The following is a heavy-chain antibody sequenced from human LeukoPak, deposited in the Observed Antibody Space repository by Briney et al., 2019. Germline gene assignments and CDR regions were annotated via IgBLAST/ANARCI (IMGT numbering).Heavy chain of an antibody. V-gene: IGHV3-53*01. D-gene: IGHD2-2*01. CDR1: GFTVSSNY. J-gene: IGHJ4*02. Sequence: GGSLRLSCAASGFTVSSNYMSWVRQAPGKGLEWVSVIYSGGSTYYADSVKGPFTISRYNSKNTLYLQMNSLRAEDTAVYYCANHLACGTTSCPPFDYWGQGTLVTVSS. CDR2: IYSGGST. CDR3: ANHLACGTTSCPPFDY.